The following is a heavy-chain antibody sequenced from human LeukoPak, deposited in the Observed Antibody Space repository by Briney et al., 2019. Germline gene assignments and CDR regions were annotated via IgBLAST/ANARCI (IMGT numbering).Heavy chain of an antibody. CDR3: ARVYSSSSGKNVFDI. Sequence: GGSLGLSCAVSGFTFSGFWMSWSRQAPGKGLEWVASINSDGSEGYYADVVKGRFTISRDNAKNSLYLQMNSLRAEDTAVYYCARVYSSSSGKNVFDIWGQGTMVIVSS. CDR2: INSDGSEG. J-gene: IGHJ3*02. CDR1: GFTFSGFW. D-gene: IGHD6-6*01. V-gene: IGHV3-7*03.